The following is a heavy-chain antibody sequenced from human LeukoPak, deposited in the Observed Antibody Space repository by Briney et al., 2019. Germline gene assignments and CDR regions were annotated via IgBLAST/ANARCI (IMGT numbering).Heavy chain of an antibody. CDR3: ARLDYYDSSGYLH. J-gene: IGHJ4*02. V-gene: IGHV4-39*01. D-gene: IGHD3-22*01. CDR1: GGSISSSSYY. CDR2: IYYSGST. Sequence: SETLSLTCTVSGGSISSSSYYWGWIRQPPGKGLEWIGSIYYSGSTYYNPSLKRRATISVDTSKNQFSLKLSSVTAADTAVYYCARLDYYDSSGYLHWGQGTLVTVSS.